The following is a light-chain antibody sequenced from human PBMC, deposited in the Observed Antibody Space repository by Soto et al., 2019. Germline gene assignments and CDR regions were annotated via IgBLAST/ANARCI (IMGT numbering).Light chain of an antibody. CDR1: HNIDRW. V-gene: IGKV1-5*01. J-gene: IGKJ1*01. Sequence: DIQMTQSPSTLSASVGDRVTITCRSSHNIDRWLAWYQQKPGKAPKLLIYDASTLETGVPSRFSGSGSGREFTLTISGLQPDDFATYYCQHCDTGWPFGQGTKVDNK. CDR3: QHCDTGWP. CDR2: DAS.